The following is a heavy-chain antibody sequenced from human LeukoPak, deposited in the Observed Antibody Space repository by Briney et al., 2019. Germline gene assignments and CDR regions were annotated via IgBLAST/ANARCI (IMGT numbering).Heavy chain of an antibody. V-gene: IGHV3-53*01. Sequence: GGSLRLSCAASGFTVSSNYMSWVRQAPGKGLEWVSVIYSGGSTYYADSVKGRFTISRDNSKNTLYLQMNSLRAEDTAVYYCARALSAMIVVVKHWGQGTLVTVSS. J-gene: IGHJ1*01. CDR2: IYSGGST. D-gene: IGHD3-22*01. CDR1: GFTVSSNY. CDR3: ARALSAMIVVVKH.